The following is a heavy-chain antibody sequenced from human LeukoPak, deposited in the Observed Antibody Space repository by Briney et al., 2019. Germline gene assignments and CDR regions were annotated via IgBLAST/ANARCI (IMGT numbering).Heavy chain of an antibody. CDR2: MYFSGST. CDR3: ANAASYSVDY. V-gene: IGHV4-39*01. J-gene: IGHJ4*02. Sequence: SETLSLTCTVSGGSVSSSFYYWGWIRQPPGKGLEWIGSMYFSGSTHYNPSLKSRVTISVDTSKNQSSLKLTSVTAADTAVYYCANAASYSVDYWGQGTLVTVSS. CDR1: GGSVSSSFYY. D-gene: IGHD1-26*01.